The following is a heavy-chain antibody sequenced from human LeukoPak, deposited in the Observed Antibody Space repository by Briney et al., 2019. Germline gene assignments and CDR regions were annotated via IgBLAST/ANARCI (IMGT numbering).Heavy chain of an antibody. CDR1: GFTFSSYS. D-gene: IGHD6-13*01. V-gene: IGHV3-21*01. CDR2: ISASSNYI. J-gene: IGHJ4*02. CDR3: ARDGIASALSYFDY. Sequence: GGSLRLSCAASGFTFSSYSMNWVRQAPGKGLEWVSSISASSNYIYYADSLKGRFTISRDNSKNTLYLQMNSLRAEDTAVYYCARDGIASALSYFDYWGQGTLVTVSS.